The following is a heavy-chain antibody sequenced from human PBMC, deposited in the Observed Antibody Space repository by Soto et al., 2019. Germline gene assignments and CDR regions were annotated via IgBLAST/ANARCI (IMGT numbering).Heavy chain of an antibody. D-gene: IGHD2-2*01. J-gene: IGHJ6*03. CDR1: GFTFSSYS. CDR2: ISSSSSTI. CDR3: ARDVVTPPACYMDV. V-gene: IGHV3-48*01. Sequence: PGGSLRLSCAASGFTFSSYSMNWVRQAPGKGLEWVSYISSSSSTIYYADSVKGRFTISRDNAKNSLYLQTNSLRAEDTAVYYCARDVVTPPACYMDVWGKGTTVTVSS.